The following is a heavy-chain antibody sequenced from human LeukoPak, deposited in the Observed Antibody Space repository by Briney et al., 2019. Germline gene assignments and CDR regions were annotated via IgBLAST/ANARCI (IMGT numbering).Heavy chain of an antibody. CDR1: GFTFINYA. D-gene: IGHD2-2*01. CDR2: ISGTGGTT. Sequence: GGSLRLSCAASGFTFINYAMSWVRQAPGKGLEWVSGISGTGGTTYYADSVKGRFTISRDGSKNTLYLQMNSLRAEDTAVYYCANTLNIVVVPAAMRPGYWGQGTLVTVSS. V-gene: IGHV3-23*01. J-gene: IGHJ4*02. CDR3: ANTLNIVVVPAAMRPGY.